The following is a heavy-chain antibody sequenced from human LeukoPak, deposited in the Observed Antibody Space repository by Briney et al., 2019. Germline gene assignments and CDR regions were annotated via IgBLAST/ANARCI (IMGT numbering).Heavy chain of an antibody. J-gene: IGHJ4*02. CDR3: AKDTYYYDSSGYYYPGGCDY. CDR2: ISTGGSTI. CDR1: GFTFSDYY. D-gene: IGHD3-22*01. V-gene: IGHV3-11*04. Sequence: GGSLRLSCAASGFTFSDYYMSWIRQAPGKGLQWVSYISTGGSTIYYADSVKGRFTISRDNAKNALYLQMNSLRAEDTAVYYCAKDTYYYDSSGYYYPGGCDYWGQGTLVTVSS.